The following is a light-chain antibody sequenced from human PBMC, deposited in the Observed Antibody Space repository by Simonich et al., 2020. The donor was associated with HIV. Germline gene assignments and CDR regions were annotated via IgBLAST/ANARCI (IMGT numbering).Light chain of an antibody. CDR3: MQGIHLPIT. Sequence: DIVMTQSPLSLSVTPGQSASISCKSSQSLLHSDGKTYLYWYLQKPGQSPQLLMYEFSNRFSGGPERCSASGSGTDFTLKISRVEAEDVGVYYCMQGIHLPITFGQGTRLEIK. CDR1: QSLLHSDGKTY. V-gene: IGKV2-29*02. CDR2: EFS. J-gene: IGKJ5*01.